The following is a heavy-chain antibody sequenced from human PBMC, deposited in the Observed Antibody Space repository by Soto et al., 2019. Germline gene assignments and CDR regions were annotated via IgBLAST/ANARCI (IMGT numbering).Heavy chain of an antibody. CDR3: ARGGVY. Sequence: GGSLRLSCEATGFTFSSPEMNWIRQTAGKRVEWIAKISGSGSTINYADSVKGRFTISRDNVQRTLHLQMDSLRVEDTGVYYCARGGVYWGRGTLVTVSS. J-gene: IGHJ1*01. D-gene: IGHD2-8*01. CDR2: ISGSGSTI. V-gene: IGHV3-48*03. CDR1: GFTFSSPE.